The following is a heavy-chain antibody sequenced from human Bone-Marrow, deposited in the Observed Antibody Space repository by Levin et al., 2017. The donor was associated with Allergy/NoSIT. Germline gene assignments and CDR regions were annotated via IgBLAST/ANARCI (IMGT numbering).Heavy chain of an antibody. D-gene: IGHD6-19*01. V-gene: IGHV3-66*01. CDR3: ARKRVQWMEEGGYFDY. CDR1: GFIVSNNY. CDR2: IYSGGST. Sequence: AGESLKISCAVSGFIVSNNYLSWVRQAPGKGLEWVSVIYSGGSTYYTDSVKGRFTISRDNSKNTLYLQMNSLRAEDTAVYFCARKRVQWMEEGGYFDYWGQGTLVTVS. J-gene: IGHJ4*02.